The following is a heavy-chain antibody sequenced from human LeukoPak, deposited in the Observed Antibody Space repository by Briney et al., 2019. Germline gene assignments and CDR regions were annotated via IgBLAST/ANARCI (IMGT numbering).Heavy chain of an antibody. Sequence: SETLSLTCTVSGGSISSYYWSWIRQPPGKGLECIGYIYYSGSTNYNPSLKSRVTISVDTSKNQFSLKLSSVTAADTAVYYCARSVTTRYYYYMDVWGKGTTVTVSS. CDR2: IYYSGST. CDR3: ARSVTTRYYYYMDV. J-gene: IGHJ6*03. V-gene: IGHV4-59*01. CDR1: GGSISSYY. D-gene: IGHD4-11*01.